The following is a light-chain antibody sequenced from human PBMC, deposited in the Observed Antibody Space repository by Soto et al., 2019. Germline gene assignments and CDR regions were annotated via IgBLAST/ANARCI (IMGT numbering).Light chain of an antibody. V-gene: IGKV3-20*01. CDR1: QTVDSNF. J-gene: IGKJ1*01. CDR3: LKYGSFPGWT. CDR2: AAS. Sequence: DIVLTQSPGTLSLSPGERATLSCRASQTVDSNFLAWYQQKPGQAPRLLIYAASTRATGIPDRFSGSGSGTDFTLTIGRLDPEDFAVYYCLKYGSFPGWTFGPGTKVEIK.